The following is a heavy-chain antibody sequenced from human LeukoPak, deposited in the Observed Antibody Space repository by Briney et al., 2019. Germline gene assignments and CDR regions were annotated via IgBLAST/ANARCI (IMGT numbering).Heavy chain of an antibody. J-gene: IGHJ4*02. Sequence: ASVKVCCKASGYTFTSYGISWVRPAPGQGLEWMRWISAYNGNTNYAQKLQGRVTMTTDTSSSTAYMQLRSLRSDDTAVYYCARDLRRQLVIPFFDYWGQGTLVTVSS. CDR2: ISAYNGNT. V-gene: IGHV1-18*01. CDR3: ARDLRRQLVIPFFDY. D-gene: IGHD6-13*01. CDR1: GYTFTSYG.